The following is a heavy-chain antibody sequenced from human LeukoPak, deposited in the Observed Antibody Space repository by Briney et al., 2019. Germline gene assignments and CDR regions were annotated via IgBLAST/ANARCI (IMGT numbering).Heavy chain of an antibody. D-gene: IGHD5/OR15-5a*01. V-gene: IGHV3-74*01. J-gene: IGHJ3*02. CDR2: INKDGSNT. CDR3: TRGLSPSEAFDI. Sequence: PGGSLRLSCAVSGFTFSNHWMHWVRQAPGKGLVWLSRINKDGSNTIYADSVKGRFTSFRDNAMNTLYLQMNSLRAEDTAVYYCTRGLSPSEAFDIWGHGTMVTVS. CDR1: GFTFSNHW.